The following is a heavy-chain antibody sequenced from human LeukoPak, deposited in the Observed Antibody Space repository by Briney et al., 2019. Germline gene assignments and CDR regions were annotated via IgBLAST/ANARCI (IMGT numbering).Heavy chain of an antibody. Sequence: GGSLRLSCEASGFTFSNYWMSWVRQAPGKGLEWVANIKQDGNEKYYVDSVKGRFTISRDNAKNSLYLQMNSLRAEDTAVYYCARDANWGSPLYYFDYWGQGPLVTVSS. CDR2: IKQDGNEK. J-gene: IGHJ4*02. V-gene: IGHV3-7*01. CDR1: GFTFSNYW. D-gene: IGHD7-27*01. CDR3: ARDANWGSPLYYFDY.